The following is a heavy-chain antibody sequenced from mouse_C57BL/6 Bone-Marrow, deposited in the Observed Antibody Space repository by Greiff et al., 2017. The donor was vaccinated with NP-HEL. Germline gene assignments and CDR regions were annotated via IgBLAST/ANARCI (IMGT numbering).Heavy chain of an antibody. V-gene: IGHV1-31*01. Sequence: EVKLMESGPELVKPGASVKISCKASGYSFTGYYMHWVKQSHGNILDWIGYIYPYNGVSSYNQKFKGKATLTVDKSSSTAYMELRSLTSEDSAVYYCARDYYGSSYWYFDVWGTGTTVTVSS. D-gene: IGHD1-1*01. CDR3: ARDYYGSSYWYFDV. CDR2: IYPYNGVS. J-gene: IGHJ1*03. CDR1: GYSFTGYY.